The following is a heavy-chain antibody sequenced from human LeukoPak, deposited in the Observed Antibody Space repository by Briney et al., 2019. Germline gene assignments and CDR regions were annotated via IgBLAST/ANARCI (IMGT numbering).Heavy chain of an antibody. D-gene: IGHD6-13*01. Sequence: ASVKVSCKASGYTFTSYGISWVRQAPGQGLEWMGWISAYNGNTKYPQKLQGRVTMTTDTSTSTAYMELRSLRSDDTAVYYCARAGGSSSWHTPFDYWGQGTLVTVSS. CDR3: ARAGGSSSWHTPFDY. V-gene: IGHV1-18*01. CDR1: GYTFTSYG. J-gene: IGHJ4*02. CDR2: ISAYNGNT.